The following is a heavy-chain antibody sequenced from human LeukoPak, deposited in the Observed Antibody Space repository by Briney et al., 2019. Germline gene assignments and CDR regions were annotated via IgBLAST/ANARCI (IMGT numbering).Heavy chain of an antibody. Sequence: RPGGSLRLSCAASGFTVSSNYMSWVRQAPGKGLEWVSVIYSGGSTYYADSVKGRFTISRDNSKNTLYLQMNSLRAEDTAVYYCARVLQGVYDFWSGYDYYFDYWGQGTLVTVSS. CDR3: ARVLQGVYDFWSGYDYYFDY. D-gene: IGHD3-3*01. J-gene: IGHJ4*02. CDR1: GFTVSSNY. V-gene: IGHV3-53*01. CDR2: IYSGGST.